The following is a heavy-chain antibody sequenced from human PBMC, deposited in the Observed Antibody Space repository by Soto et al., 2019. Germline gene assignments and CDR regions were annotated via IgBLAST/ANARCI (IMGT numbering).Heavy chain of an antibody. CDR2: ISAYNGNT. V-gene: IGHV1-18*01. CDR1: GYAFTSYG. J-gene: IGHJ4*02. D-gene: IGHD5-18*01. CDR3: ARDSDTAMVSVANY. Sequence: VSVKVSCKASGYAFTSYGMCSVRQAPGQGLEWMGWISAYNGNTNYAQKLQGRVTMTTDTSTSTAYMELRSLRSDDTAVYYCARDSDTAMVSVANYWGQGTLVTVS.